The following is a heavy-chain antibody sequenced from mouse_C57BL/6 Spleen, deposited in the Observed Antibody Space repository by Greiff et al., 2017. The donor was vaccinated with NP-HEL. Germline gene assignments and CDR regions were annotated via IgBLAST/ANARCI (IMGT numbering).Heavy chain of an antibody. V-gene: IGHV1-53*01. CDR1: GYTFTSYW. J-gene: IGHJ2*01. CDR2: INPSNGGT. CDR3: ARSLDFVTTVVAQDY. Sequence: QVQLQQSGTELVKPGASVKLSCKASGYTFTSYWMHWVKQRPGPGLEWIGNINPSNGGTNYNEKFKSKATLTVDKSSSTAYMQLSSLTSEDSAVYDCARSLDFVTTVVAQDYWGQGTTLTVSS. D-gene: IGHD1-1*01.